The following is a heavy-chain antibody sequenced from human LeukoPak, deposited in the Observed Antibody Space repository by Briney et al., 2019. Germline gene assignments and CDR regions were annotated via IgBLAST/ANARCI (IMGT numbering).Heavy chain of an antibody. CDR2: INGDGSRP. D-gene: IGHD6-25*01. CDR1: GFTFSSYW. Sequence: PGGSLRLSCAASGFTFSSYWIHWVRQAPGKGLVWVSRINGDGSRPSYADSVKGRFTISRDNAKNTLYLQMNSLRAEDTAVYLCARDFIPAADWFDPWGQGTLVTVSS. J-gene: IGHJ5*02. V-gene: IGHV3-74*01. CDR3: ARDFIPAADWFDP.